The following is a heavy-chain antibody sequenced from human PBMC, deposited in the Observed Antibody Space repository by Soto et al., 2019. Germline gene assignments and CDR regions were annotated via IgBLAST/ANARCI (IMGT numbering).Heavy chain of an antibody. CDR2: ISASSSTI. CDR1: GFKFGSYH. D-gene: IGHD2-15*01. Sequence: QPGGSLRLSCAASGFKFGSYHMNWVRQAPGKGLEWVSFISASSSTIYYGDSMKGRSTISRDNAKNALFLQVNRLRAEDTAVYYCARDSGSGFDFWGQGTLVTVSS. J-gene: IGHJ4*02. CDR3: ARDSGSGFDF. V-gene: IGHV3-48*04.